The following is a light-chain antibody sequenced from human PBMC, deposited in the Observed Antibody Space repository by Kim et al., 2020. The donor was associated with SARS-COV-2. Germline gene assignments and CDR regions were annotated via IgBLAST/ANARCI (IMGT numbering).Light chain of an antibody. J-gene: IGKJ2*01. CDR1: HSVNTT. Sequence: VFAGEGATPSCRASHSVNTTLAWDQQRPGPTPRLRLFGASTRATGIPARFSGSGSGTEFTLTISSLRSEAFAVYCCQGYNSWPPYNFGLGTKLEI. V-gene: IGKV3-15*01. CDR3: QGYNSWPPYN. CDR2: GAS.